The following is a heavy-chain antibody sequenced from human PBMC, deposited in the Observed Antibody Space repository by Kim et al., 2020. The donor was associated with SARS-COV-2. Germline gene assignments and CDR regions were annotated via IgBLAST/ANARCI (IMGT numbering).Heavy chain of an antibody. Sequence: GESLKISCKDSGYSFTSYWIGWVRQMPGKGLEWMGIIYPGDSDTRYSPSFQGQVTISADKSISTAYLQWSSLKASDTAMYYCARRVRGGSGWQFYYFDYWGQGTLVTVSS. V-gene: IGHV5-51*01. CDR1: GYSFTSYW. CDR3: ARRVRGGSGWQFYYFDY. J-gene: IGHJ4*02. CDR2: IYPGDSDT. D-gene: IGHD6-19*01.